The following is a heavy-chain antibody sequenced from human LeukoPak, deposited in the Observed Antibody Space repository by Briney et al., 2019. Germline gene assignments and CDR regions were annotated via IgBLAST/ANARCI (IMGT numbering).Heavy chain of an antibody. CDR1: GGTFSSYA. CDR2: IIPILGIA. V-gene: IGHV1-69*04. CDR3: ASGYSGYDSHY. Sequence: GASVKVSCKASGGTFSSYAISWVRQAPGQGLEWMGRIIPILGIANYAQKFQGRVTITADKSTSTAYMELSSLRSEDTDVYYCASGYSGYDSHYWGQGTLVTVSS. D-gene: IGHD5-12*01. J-gene: IGHJ4*02.